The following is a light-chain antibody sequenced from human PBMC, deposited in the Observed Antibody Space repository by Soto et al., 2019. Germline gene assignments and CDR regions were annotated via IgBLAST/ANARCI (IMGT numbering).Light chain of an antibody. CDR2: GTS. CDR1: QSVSSSY. J-gene: IGKJ1*01. Sequence: EIVLTQSPGTLSLSPGERATLSCRASQSVSSSYLAWYQQKPGQAPRLLIYGTSSRATGIPDMFSGSGSGTDFTLTISRLEPEVFAVYYCQQYGSSPRTFGQGTKVEIK. CDR3: QQYGSSPRT. V-gene: IGKV3-20*01.